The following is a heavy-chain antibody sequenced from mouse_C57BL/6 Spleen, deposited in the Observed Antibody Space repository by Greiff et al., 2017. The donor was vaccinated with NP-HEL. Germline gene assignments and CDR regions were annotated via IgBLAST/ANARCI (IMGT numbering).Heavy chain of an antibody. J-gene: IGHJ1*03. D-gene: IGHD2-1*01. V-gene: IGHV1-69*01. CDR3: ARGNYEDWYFDV. Sequence: QVQLKQPGAELVMPGASVKLSCKASGYTFTSYWMHWVKQRPGQGLEWIGEIDPSDSYTNYNQKFKGKSTLTVDKSSSTAYMQLSSLTSEDSAVYYCARGNYEDWYFDVWGTGTTVTVSS. CDR1: GYTFTSYW. CDR2: IDPSDSYT.